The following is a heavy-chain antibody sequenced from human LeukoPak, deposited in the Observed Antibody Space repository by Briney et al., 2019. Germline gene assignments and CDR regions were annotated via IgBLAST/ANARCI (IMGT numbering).Heavy chain of an antibody. D-gene: IGHD5-12*01. Sequence: GSLRLSCAASGFTFSSYWMSWVRQAPGKGLEWVANIKQDGSEKYYVDSVKGRFTIFRDNAKNSLYLQMNSLRAEDTAVYYCARDGGLGATTNNWFDPWGQGTLVTVSS. CDR3: ARDGGLGATTNNWFDP. CDR1: GFTFSSYW. V-gene: IGHV3-7*03. J-gene: IGHJ5*02. CDR2: IKQDGSEK.